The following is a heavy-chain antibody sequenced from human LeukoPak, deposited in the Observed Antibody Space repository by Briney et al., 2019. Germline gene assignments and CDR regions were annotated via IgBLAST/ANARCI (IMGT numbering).Heavy chain of an antibody. Sequence: GGSLRLSCAASGFTVSSNCMSWVRQAPGKGLEWVSVIYSGGSTYYADSVKGRFTISRDNSKNTLYLQMNSLRAEDTAVYYCARDQVAAAGPFDAFDIWGQGTMVTVSS. J-gene: IGHJ3*02. CDR3: ARDQVAAAGPFDAFDI. CDR1: GFTVSSNC. CDR2: IYSGGST. V-gene: IGHV3-66*01. D-gene: IGHD6-13*01.